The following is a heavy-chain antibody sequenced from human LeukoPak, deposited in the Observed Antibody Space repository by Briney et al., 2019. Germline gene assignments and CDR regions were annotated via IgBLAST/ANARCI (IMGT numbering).Heavy chain of an antibody. CDR3: ARGYDSSGYYHYYFDY. J-gene: IGHJ4*02. D-gene: IGHD3-22*01. CDR2: IWYDGSNK. Sequence: PGGSLRLSCAASGFTFSSYGMNWVRQAPGKGLEWVAVIWYDGSNKYYADSVKGRFTISRDNSKNTLYLQMNSLRADDTAVYYCARGYDSSGYYHYYFDYWGQGTLDTVSS. CDR1: GFTFSSYG. V-gene: IGHV3-33*01.